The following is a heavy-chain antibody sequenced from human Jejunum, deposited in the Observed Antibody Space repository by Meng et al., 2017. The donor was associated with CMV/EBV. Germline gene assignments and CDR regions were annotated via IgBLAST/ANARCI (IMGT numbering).Heavy chain of an antibody. CDR3: ARAGGIYDSPDV. J-gene: IGHJ6*02. D-gene: IGHD3-3*01. Sequence: SGFTFSDYAIGWVRQAPGKGLEWVSSISSSSSYIYYADSVKGRFTISRDNAKNSLYLQMNSLRAEDTAVYYCARAGGIYDSPDVWGQGTTVTVSS. V-gene: IGHV3-21*01. CDR2: ISSSSSYI. CDR1: GFTFSDYA.